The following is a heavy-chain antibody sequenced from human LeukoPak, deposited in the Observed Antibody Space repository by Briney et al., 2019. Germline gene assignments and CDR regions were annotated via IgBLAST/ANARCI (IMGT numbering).Heavy chain of an antibody. D-gene: IGHD6-19*01. V-gene: IGHV3-23*01. Sequence: GGTLRLSCAASGFTFNTYGMSWVREAPGKGLEWVSGISGSGGATYYADSVKGRFTISRDNSKNMLYLQMNSLRAEDTAIYYCAKRRYSSGWSTDAFDIWGQGTMVTVSS. J-gene: IGHJ3*02. CDR1: GFTFNTYG. CDR3: AKRRYSSGWSTDAFDI. CDR2: ISGSGGAT.